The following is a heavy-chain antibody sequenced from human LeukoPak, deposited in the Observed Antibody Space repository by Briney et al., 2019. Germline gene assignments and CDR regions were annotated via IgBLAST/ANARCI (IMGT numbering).Heavy chain of an antibody. CDR3: ARVGPSGSPDY. V-gene: IGHV4-31*03. Sequence: SETLSLTCTVSGGSISSGGYYWSWIRQHPGKGLEWIGYIYYSGSTYYNPSLKSRVTISVDTSKNQFSLKLSSVTAADTAVYYCARVGPSGSPDYWGQGTLVTVSS. CDR2: IYYSGST. D-gene: IGHD1-26*01. CDR1: GGSISSGGYY. J-gene: IGHJ4*02.